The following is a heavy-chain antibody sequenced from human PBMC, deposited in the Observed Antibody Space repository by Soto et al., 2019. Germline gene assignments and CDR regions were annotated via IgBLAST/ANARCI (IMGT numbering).Heavy chain of an antibody. D-gene: IGHD2-2*01. CDR3: SRVGCSNSNCQTRGMDV. Sequence: SETLSLTCNVSGGPISNYYWSWVRQPAGKGLEWVGRIYSDGATNYSPSLKSRVFMSLDMSGNQFSLRLNSVTAADTAVYYCSRVGCSNSNCQTRGMDVWGQGTTVTVSS. V-gene: IGHV4-4*07. CDR2: IYSDGAT. J-gene: IGHJ6*02. CDR1: GGPISNYY.